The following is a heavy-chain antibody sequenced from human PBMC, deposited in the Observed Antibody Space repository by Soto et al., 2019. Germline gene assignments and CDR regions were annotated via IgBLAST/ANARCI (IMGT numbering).Heavy chain of an antibody. CDR1: GGIFGSHG. J-gene: IGHJ3*01. V-gene: IGHV1-69*01. D-gene: IGHD3-22*01. CDR2: FIPIFRTL. Sequence: QVQLIQSEAEVKKPGSSVRVSCTASGGIFGSHGFSWVRQAPGQRLEWVGGFIPIFRTLTYTEKIQARVRIAADESKNTVYLDLSSLTSEDTAVYYCVRDRRIYYSDPHDEFVASDYEVWGQGTMVSVSS. CDR3: VRDRRIYYSDPHDEFVASDYEV.